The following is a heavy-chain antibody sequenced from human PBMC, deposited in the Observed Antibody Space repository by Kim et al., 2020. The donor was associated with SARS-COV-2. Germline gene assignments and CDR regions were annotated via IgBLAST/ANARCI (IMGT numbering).Heavy chain of an antibody. CDR2: IKGDGSKK. Sequence: GGSLRLSCAASGFTFGSYWMTWVRQAPGKGLEWVANIKGDGSKKNYVDSVKGRFTISRDNAKNSVYLQMNSLRAEDTAVYHCVRGIAANWGQGTLVTVSS. J-gene: IGHJ4*02. D-gene: IGHD6-13*01. CDR1: GFTFGSYW. V-gene: IGHV3-7*01. CDR3: VRGIAAN.